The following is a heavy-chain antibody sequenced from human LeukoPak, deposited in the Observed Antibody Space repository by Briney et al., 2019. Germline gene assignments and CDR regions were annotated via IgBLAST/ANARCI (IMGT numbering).Heavy chain of an antibody. CDR3: AKFGCSSTSCPFDS. J-gene: IGHJ4*02. CDR1: GFTFSSYD. CDR2: ISGSGGYT. Sequence: GGSLRLSCAASGFTFSSYDMTWVRQAPGKGLEGVSGISGSGGYTRYADSVKGRFTISRDNSKNTLYLQMNSLRAEDTALYYCAKFGCSSTSCPFDSWGQGTPVTVSS. D-gene: IGHD2-2*01. V-gene: IGHV3-23*01.